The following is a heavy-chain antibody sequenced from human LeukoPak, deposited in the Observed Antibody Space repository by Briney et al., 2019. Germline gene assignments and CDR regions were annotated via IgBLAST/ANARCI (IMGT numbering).Heavy chain of an antibody. J-gene: IGHJ3*02. CDR2: INHSGST. D-gene: IGHD3-16*01. CDR3: ATAVRSDAFDI. CDR1: SGSISSYY. V-gene: IGHV4-34*01. Sequence: SETLSLTCTVSSGSISSYYWSWIRQPPGKGLEWIGEINHSGSTNYNPSLKSRVSISVDTSKNQFSLKLSSVTAADTAVYYCATAVRSDAFDIWGQGTMVTVSS.